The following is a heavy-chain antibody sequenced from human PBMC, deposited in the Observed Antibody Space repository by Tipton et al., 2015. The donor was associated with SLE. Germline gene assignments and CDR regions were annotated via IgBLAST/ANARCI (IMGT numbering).Heavy chain of an antibody. CDR2: ISGSGTHV. Sequence: SLRLSCAASAFNFSAHYMSWIRQVPGKGLEWLSYISGSGTHVNYADSVKGRFTISRDNAKNSLYLQMNSLRAEDTAVYFCARDSLVGAMLYFDAWGQGSLVTVAS. CDR3: ARDSLVGAMLYFDA. V-gene: IGHV3-11*01. J-gene: IGHJ4*02. D-gene: IGHD1-26*01. CDR1: AFNFSAHY.